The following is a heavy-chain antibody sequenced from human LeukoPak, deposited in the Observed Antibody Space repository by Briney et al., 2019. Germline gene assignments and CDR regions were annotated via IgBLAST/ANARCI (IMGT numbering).Heavy chain of an antibody. CDR3: ARGARGSGTASDY. Sequence: SGGSLRLSCAASGFTFSSYWMHWGRQAAGKGLVWVSRINSDGSSTNYADSVKGRFTISRDNAKNTLHLQMNSLRAEDTAVYYCARGARGSGTASDYWGQGTLVTVSS. CDR1: GFTFSSYW. CDR2: INSDGSST. D-gene: IGHD3-10*01. J-gene: IGHJ4*02. V-gene: IGHV3-74*01.